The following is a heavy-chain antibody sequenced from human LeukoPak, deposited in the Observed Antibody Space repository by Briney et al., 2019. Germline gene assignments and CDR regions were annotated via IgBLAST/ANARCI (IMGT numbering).Heavy chain of an antibody. CDR1: GFTFSSYA. D-gene: IGHD3-16*01. CDR2: ISSKGGRT. CDR3: ARLVGGGLYFDY. J-gene: IGHJ4*02. Sequence: PGGALRLSCAASGFTFSSYAMHWVRQAPGKGLEYVSAISSKGGRTYYANSVKGRFTISRDNFKNTLYLQKGSLRGEDMAVYYCARLVGGGLYFDYWGQGTLVTVSS. V-gene: IGHV3-64*01.